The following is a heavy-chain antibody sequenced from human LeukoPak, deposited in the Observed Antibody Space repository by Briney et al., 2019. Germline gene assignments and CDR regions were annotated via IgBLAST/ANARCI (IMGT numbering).Heavy chain of an antibody. V-gene: IGHV1-18*01. CDR1: GYTFSSYG. J-gene: IGHJ4*02. CDR3: ASGSTSTSWGWLGY. D-gene: IGHD1-26*01. CDR2: ISAYNGDT. Sequence: GASVKVSCKAFGYTFSSYGITWVRQAPGQGLEWMGWISAYNGDTNYAQKLQGRVTMTIDTSTSTAYMELRSLRSDDTAVYYCASGSTSTSWGWLGYWGQGTLVTVSS.